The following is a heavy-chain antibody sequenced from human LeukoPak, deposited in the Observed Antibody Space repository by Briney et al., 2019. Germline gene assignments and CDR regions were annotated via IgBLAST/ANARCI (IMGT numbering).Heavy chain of an antibody. D-gene: IGHD6-19*01. V-gene: IGHV3-21*01. J-gene: IGHJ5*02. CDR2: ISSSSNYI. CDR3: ARDPSSGWYLKGWFDP. CDR1: GFTFSSYS. Sequence: GGSLRLSCAASGFTFSSYSMSWVRQAPGKGLEWVSSISSSSNYIYYADSVKGRFTISRDNAKNSLYLQMNSLRAEDTAVYYCARDPSSGWYLKGWFDPWGQGTLVTVSS.